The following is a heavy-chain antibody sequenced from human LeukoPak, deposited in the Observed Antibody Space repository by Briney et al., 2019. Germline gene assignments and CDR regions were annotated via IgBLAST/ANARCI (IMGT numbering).Heavy chain of an antibody. CDR1: GFTFSSYW. J-gene: IGHJ5*02. D-gene: IGHD3-10*01. V-gene: IGHV3-7*01. CDR3: ARDAGRGGWFDP. CDR2: VKQDGSEK. Sequence: PGGSLRLSCAASGFTFSSYWMSWVRQAPGKGLEWVANVKQDGSEKYYVDSVKGRFTISRDNAQNSLYLQMNSLRVEDTAVYYCARDAGRGGWFDPWGQGTLVTVSS.